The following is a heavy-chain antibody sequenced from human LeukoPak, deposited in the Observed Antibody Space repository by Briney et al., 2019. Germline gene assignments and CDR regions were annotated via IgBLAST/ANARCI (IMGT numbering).Heavy chain of an antibody. J-gene: IGHJ4*02. Sequence: GRSLRLSCVASGFTFNNYGMHWVRQAPGKGLEWVSLISHDGTNEDYPDSVEGRFTISRDNSKKTVYLQMDSLRSEDTAVYYCVRGALRKLWTLGVDWGQGTLVIVSS. D-gene: IGHD3-16*01. CDR2: ISHDGTNE. V-gene: IGHV3-30*04. CDR3: VRGALRKLWTLGVD. CDR1: GFTFNNYG.